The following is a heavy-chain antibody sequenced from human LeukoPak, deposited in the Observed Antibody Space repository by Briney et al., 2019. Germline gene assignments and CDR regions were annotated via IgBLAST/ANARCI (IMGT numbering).Heavy chain of an antibody. Sequence: SVKVSCKASGGTFSSYAISWVRQAPGQGLEWMGGIIPIFGTANYAQKCQGRVTITADESTSTAYMELSSLRSEDTAVYYCARGHGLVDEAFVDYWGQGTLVTASS. V-gene: IGHV1-69*13. D-gene: IGHD6-19*01. CDR3: ARGHGLVDEAFVDY. J-gene: IGHJ4*02. CDR1: GGTFSSYA. CDR2: IIPIFGTA.